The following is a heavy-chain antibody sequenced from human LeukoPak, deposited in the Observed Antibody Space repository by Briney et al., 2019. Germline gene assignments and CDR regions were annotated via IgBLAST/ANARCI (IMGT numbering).Heavy chain of an antibody. D-gene: IGHD1-26*01. Sequence: GGSLRLSCAASGFIFSDYGMHWVRQAPGKGLEWVTFIRYDGSEKYYADSVKGRFSISRDNSKNTLYLQMNSLRPEDTAVYYCVKGWDYCIDVWGKGTTVTISS. CDR2: IRYDGSEK. CDR1: GFIFSDYG. V-gene: IGHV3-30*02. CDR3: VKGWDYCIDV. J-gene: IGHJ6*03.